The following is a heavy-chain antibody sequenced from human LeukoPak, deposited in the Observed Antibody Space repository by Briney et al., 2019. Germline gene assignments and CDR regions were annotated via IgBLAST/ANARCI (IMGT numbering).Heavy chain of an antibody. D-gene: IGHD6-13*01. V-gene: IGHV3-53*01. CDR2: IYSGGTT. CDR3: AKEAGTGWFDP. CDR1: GFTVSNNY. Sequence: GGSLRLSCAASGFTVSNNYMSWVLQAPGKGLEWVSVIYSGGTTYYADSVKGRFTISRDNSKNTLYLQMNSPRAEDTAVYYCAKEAGTGWFDPWGQGTLVTVSS. J-gene: IGHJ5*02.